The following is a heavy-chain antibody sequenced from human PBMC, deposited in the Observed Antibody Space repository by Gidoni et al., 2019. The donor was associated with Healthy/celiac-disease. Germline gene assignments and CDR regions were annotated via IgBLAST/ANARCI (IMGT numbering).Heavy chain of an antibody. D-gene: IGHD6-13*01. Sequence: QVQLQESGPGLVKPSQTLSLTCTVSGGSISSGGYYWRWLGQHPVKGLEWIGYIYYSGITYYNPSLKSRVTISVDTSKNQFSLKLSSVTAADTAVYYCARDGGAASSHSIDYWGQGTLVTVSS. V-gene: IGHV4-31*03. CDR1: GGSISSGGYY. J-gene: IGHJ4*02. CDR2: IYYSGIT. CDR3: ARDGGAASSHSIDY.